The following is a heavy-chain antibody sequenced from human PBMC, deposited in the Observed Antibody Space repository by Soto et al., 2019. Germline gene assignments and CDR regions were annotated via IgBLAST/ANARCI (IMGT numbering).Heavy chain of an antibody. Sequence: SETLSLTSTVSGGSISSYYWSWIRQPPGKGLEWIGYIYYSGSTNYNPSLKSRVTISVDTSKNQFSLKLSSVTAADTAVYYCARVRESGWPYYYYYGMDVSGQGTTVT. CDR2: IYYSGST. D-gene: IGHD6-19*01. V-gene: IGHV4-59*01. CDR3: ARVRESGWPYYYYYGMDV. CDR1: GGSISSYY. J-gene: IGHJ6*02.